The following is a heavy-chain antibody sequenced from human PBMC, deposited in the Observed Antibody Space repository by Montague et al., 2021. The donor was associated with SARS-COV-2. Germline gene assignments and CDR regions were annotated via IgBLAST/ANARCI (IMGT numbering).Heavy chain of an antibody. CDR2: IWYDGSNK. CDR3: ARDLFWGTDSGTQQRRDY. J-gene: IGHJ4*02. Sequence: SLRLSCAASGFTFSSYGMHWVRQAPGKGLEWVAVIWYDGSNKYYADSVKGRFTISRDNSKNTLYLQMNSLRAEDTAVYYCARDLFWGTDSGTQQRRDYWGQGTLSPSPQ. CDR1: GFTFSSYG. V-gene: IGHV3-33*01. D-gene: IGHD3-16*01.